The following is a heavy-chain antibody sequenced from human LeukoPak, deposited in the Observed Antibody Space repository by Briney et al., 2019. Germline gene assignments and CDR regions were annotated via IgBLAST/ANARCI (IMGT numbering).Heavy chain of an antibody. Sequence: SETLSLTCTVSGGSISSYYWGWIRQPPGRGLEWIGSIYYSGNTYYNPSLKSRVTISVDTSKNQFSLELNSVTAADTAVYYCARHATVTSFTFAHWGQGTLVTVSS. V-gene: IGHV4-39*01. D-gene: IGHD4-17*01. CDR2: IYYSGNT. CDR1: GGSISSYY. CDR3: ARHATVTSFTFAH. J-gene: IGHJ4*02.